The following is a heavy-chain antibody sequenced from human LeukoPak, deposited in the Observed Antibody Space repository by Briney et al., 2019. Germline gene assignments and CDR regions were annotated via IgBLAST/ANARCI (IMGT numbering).Heavy chain of an antibody. J-gene: IGHJ3*02. V-gene: IGHV3-9*01. CDR3: AKDIRSGDSSGSGAFDI. CDR1: GFTFDDYA. CDR2: ISWNSGSI. Sequence: GGSLRLSCAASGFTFDDYAMHWVRHAPGKGLEWVSGISWNSGSIGYADSVKGRFTISRDNAKNSLYLQMNSLRAEDAALYYCAKDIRSGDSSGSGAFDIWGQGTMVTVSS. D-gene: IGHD6-19*01.